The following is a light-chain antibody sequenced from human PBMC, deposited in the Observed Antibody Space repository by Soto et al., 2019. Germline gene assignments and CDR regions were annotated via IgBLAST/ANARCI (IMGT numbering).Light chain of an antibody. J-gene: IGLJ3*02. V-gene: IGLV2-14*01. CDR1: SRDIGAYDH. Sequence: QSALTQPASVSGSPGQSITISCTGTSRDIGAYDHVSWYQQHPGKAPKLMIYEVTNRPSGVSIRVSGSKSGSAASLTISGLQADDEADDYWSSYSPSAHWVFGGGTKLTVL. CDR2: EVT. CDR3: SSYSPSAHWV.